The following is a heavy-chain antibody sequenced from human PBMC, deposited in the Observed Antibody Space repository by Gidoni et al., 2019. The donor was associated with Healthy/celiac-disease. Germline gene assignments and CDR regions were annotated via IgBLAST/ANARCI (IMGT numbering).Heavy chain of an antibody. CDR2: ST. V-gene: IGHV4-39*01. J-gene: IGHJ4*02. D-gene: IGHD3-10*01. Sequence: STYYNPSLKSRVTISVDTSKNQFSLKLSSVTAADTAVYYCASRTYYYGSGSPFDYWGQGTLVTVSS. CDR3: ASRTYYYGSGSPFDY.